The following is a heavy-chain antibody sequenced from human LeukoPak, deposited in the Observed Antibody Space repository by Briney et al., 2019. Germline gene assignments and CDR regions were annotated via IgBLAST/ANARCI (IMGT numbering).Heavy chain of an antibody. D-gene: IGHD3-10*01. Sequence: SGPTLVKPTQTLTLTCTFSGFSLTTSGVSVNWIRQPPGKALEWLALIYWDDDKRYSPSLKSRLTITKDTSKNQVVLTMTNMDPVDTATYYCAHNTGGLDAFDIWGQGTMVTVSS. CDR1: GFSLTTSGVS. CDR3: AHNTGGLDAFDI. CDR2: IYWDDDK. J-gene: IGHJ3*02. V-gene: IGHV2-5*02.